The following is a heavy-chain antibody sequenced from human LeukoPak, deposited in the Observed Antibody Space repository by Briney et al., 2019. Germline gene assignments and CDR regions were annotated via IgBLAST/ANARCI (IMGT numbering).Heavy chain of an antibody. V-gene: IGHV4-59*08. CDR2: IYYSGST. D-gene: IGHD2-21*02. Sequence: NPSETLSLTCSVSGGAISRYYWSWIRQPPGKGLEWIGSIYYSGSTYYNPSLKSRVTISVDTSKNQFSLKLSSVTAADTAVYYCARGGGDCGGDCYSGDYWGQGTLVTVSS. J-gene: IGHJ4*02. CDR3: ARGGGDCGGDCYSGDY. CDR1: GGAISRYY.